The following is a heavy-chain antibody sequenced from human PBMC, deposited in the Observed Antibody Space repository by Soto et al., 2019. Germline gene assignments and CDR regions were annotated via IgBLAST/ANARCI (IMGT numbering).Heavy chain of an antibody. J-gene: IGHJ4*02. CDR1: GYTFTSYG. D-gene: IGHD3-9*01. V-gene: IGHV1-18*01. CDR2: ISAYNGNT. Sequence: QVQLVQSGAEVKKPGASVKVSCKASGYTFTSYGISWVRQAPGQGLEWMGWISAYNGNTNYAQKLQGRVTMTTDTSTSTAYMDLRSLRSDAAAVYYCAVLRYFDWLLSNDFDYWGQGTLVTVSS. CDR3: AVLRYFDWLLSNDFDY.